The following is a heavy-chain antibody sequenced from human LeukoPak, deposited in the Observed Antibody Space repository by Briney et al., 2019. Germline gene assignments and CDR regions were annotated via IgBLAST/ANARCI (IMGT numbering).Heavy chain of an antibody. J-gene: IGHJ3*02. D-gene: IGHD5-18*01. CDR2: IYYSGST. Sequence: SETLSLTCTVSGGSISSYYWSWIRQPPGKGLEWIGYIYYSGSTNYNPSLKSRVTISVDTSKNQFSLKLSSVTAGDTAVYYCATVDTDDAFDIWGQGTMVTVSS. V-gene: IGHV4-59*01. CDR1: GGSISSYY. CDR3: ATVDTDDAFDI.